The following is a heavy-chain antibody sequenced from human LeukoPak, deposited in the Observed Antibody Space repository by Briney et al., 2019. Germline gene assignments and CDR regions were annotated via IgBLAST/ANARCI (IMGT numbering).Heavy chain of an antibody. CDR3: ARGGWYSEY. Sequence: GESLRLSCAASGFTFSSYWMSWVRHAPGKGLEWEANIKQDGSEETYVDSAKGRFTISRDNAESSLYLQMNSLRAEDTAVYYCARGGWYSEYWGQGILVTVSS. J-gene: IGHJ4*02. CDR1: GFTFSSYW. CDR2: IKQDGSEE. V-gene: IGHV3-7*05. D-gene: IGHD6-19*01.